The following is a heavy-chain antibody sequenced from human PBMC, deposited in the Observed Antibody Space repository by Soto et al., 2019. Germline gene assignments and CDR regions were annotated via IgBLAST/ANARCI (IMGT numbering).Heavy chain of an antibody. CDR1: GYTFTSYA. D-gene: IGHD2-15*01. V-gene: IGHV1-2*04. CDR3: ARTVAATDYYYGMDV. J-gene: IGHJ6*02. CDR2: INPNSGGT. Sequence: ASVKVSCKASGYTFTSYAMHWVRQAPGQGLEWMGWINPNSGGTNYAQKFQGWVTMTRDTSISTAYMELSRLRSDDTAVYYCARTVAATDYYYGMDVWVQGTTVTVSS.